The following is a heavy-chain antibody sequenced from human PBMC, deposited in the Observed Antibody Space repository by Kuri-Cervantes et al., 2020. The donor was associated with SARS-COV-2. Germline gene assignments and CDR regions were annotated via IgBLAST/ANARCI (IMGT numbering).Heavy chain of an antibody. CDR1: GFTFSSYA. CDR2: ISGSGGST. Sequence: GGSLRLSCAASGFTFSSYAMGWVRQAPGKGLEWVSAISGSGGSTYYADSVKGRFTISRDNSKNTLYLQMNSLRAEDTAVYYCAKALPGVTIFGVVIMSEGENYYYGMDVWGQGTTVTVSS. D-gene: IGHD3-3*01. V-gene: IGHV3-23*01. CDR3: AKALPGVTIFGVVIMSEGENYYYGMDV. J-gene: IGHJ6*02.